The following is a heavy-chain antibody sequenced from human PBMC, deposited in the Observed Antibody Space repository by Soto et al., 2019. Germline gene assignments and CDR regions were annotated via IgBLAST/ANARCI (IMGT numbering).Heavy chain of an antibody. CDR1: GFTCDDYA. CDR2: INWNSGSI. D-gene: IGHD6-13*01. CDR3: VKDESINWYSGHFRH. V-gene: IGHV3-9*01. J-gene: IGHJ1*01. Sequence: EVQLVESGGGLVQPGRSLRLSCAASGFTCDDYAMHWVRQVPGKGLEWVSGINWNSGSIGYGDSVKGRFAISRDNAKNCLHLQMNSLSAEDTAFYYCVKDESINWYSGHFRHWGQGTLVTVSS.